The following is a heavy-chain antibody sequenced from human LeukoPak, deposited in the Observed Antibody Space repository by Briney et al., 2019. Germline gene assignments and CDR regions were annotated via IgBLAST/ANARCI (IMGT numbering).Heavy chain of an antibody. D-gene: IGHD3-3*01. CDR2: IYYSGST. Sequence: SETLSLTCTVSGGSISSGGYYWSWIRQHPGKGPEWIGYIYYSGSTYYNPSLKSRVTISVDTSKNQFSLKLSSVTAADTAVYYCARRFWSGYVYWGQGTLVTVSS. J-gene: IGHJ4*02. V-gene: IGHV4-31*03. CDR3: ARRFWSGYVY. CDR1: GGSISSGGYY.